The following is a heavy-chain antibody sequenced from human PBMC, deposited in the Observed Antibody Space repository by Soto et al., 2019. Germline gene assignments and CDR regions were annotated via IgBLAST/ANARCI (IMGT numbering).Heavy chain of an antibody. V-gene: IGHV5-51*01. D-gene: IGHD2-21*02. J-gene: IGHJ3*02. CDR1: GYSFTSYW. CDR3: ARRSVSAGRRSVTGKINAFDT. Sequence: PGESLKISCKGSGYSFTSYWIGWVRQMPGKGLGWMGIIYPGDSDTRYSPSFQGQVTISADKSISTAYLQWSSLKASDTAMYYCARRSVSAGRRSVTGKINAFDTWGQGTMVTV. CDR2: IYPGDSDT.